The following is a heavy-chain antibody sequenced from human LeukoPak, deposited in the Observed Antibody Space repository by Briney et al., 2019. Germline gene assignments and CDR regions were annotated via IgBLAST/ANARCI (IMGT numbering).Heavy chain of an antibody. Sequence: SETLSLTCTVSGGSIGSSSYYWGWIRQPPGKGLEWIGSIYYSGSTYYNPSLKSRVTISLDTSKNQFSLKLSSVTAADTAVYYCASVRRGFGESSKYYAYYYMGVWGKGTTVTISS. J-gene: IGHJ6*03. CDR1: GGSIGSSSYY. D-gene: IGHD3-10*01. V-gene: IGHV4-39*01. CDR3: ASVRRGFGESSKYYAYYYMGV. CDR2: IYYSGST.